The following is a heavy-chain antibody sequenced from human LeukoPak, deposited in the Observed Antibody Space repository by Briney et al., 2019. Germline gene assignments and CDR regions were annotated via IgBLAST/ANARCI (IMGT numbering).Heavy chain of an antibody. CDR1: GFTFSGSA. Sequence: PGGSLRLSCAASGFTFSGSAMHWVRQASGKGMGWVGRIRGKANSCATAYAASVKGRFTISRDDSQNTAYLQMNSLKTEDTAVYYCTRRSSTSGSNLWGRGTLVTVSS. D-gene: IGHD6-19*01. CDR3: TRRSSTSGSNL. CDR2: IRGKANSCAT. J-gene: IGHJ2*01. V-gene: IGHV3-73*01.